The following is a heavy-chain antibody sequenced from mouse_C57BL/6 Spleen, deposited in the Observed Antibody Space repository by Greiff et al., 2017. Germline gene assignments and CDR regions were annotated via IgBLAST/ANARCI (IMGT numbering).Heavy chain of an antibody. CDR2: INYDGSST. J-gene: IGHJ1*03. V-gene: IGHV5-16*01. CDR3: ARFYSNYWYFDV. CDR1: GFTFSDYY. D-gene: IGHD2-5*01. Sequence: EVHLVESEGGLVQPGSSMKLSCTASGFTFSDYYMAWVRQVPEKGLEWVANINYDGSSTYYLDSLKSRFIISRDNAKNILYLQMSSLKSEDTATYYCARFYSNYWYFDVWGTGTTVTVAS.